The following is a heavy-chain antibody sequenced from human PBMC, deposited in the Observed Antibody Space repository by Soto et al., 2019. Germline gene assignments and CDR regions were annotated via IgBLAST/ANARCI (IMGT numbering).Heavy chain of an antibody. CDR1: GGSISSYY. CDR3: ARSTGVYDYIWGSYSGDTYNWFDP. CDR2: IYYSGST. V-gene: IGHV4-59*01. D-gene: IGHD3-16*01. Sequence: QVQLQESGPGLVKPSETLSLTCTVSGGSISSYYWSWIRQPPGKGLEWIGYIYYSGSTNYNPSLKGRVTMSVVTSKNQCSLKLSSVTAADTAVYDCARSTGVYDYIWGSYSGDTYNWFDPWGQGTLVTVSS. J-gene: IGHJ5*02.